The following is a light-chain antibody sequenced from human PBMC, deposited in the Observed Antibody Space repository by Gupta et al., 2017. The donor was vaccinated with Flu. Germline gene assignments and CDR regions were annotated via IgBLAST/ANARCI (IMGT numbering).Light chain of an antibody. CDR1: ESLVFSDGNTY. CDR3: MQGRHWPPT. Sequence: MSCRSNESLVFSDGNTYLNWFQQRPGQSPRRLIYKVSNRDSGVPDRFSGSGSGTHFTLKISRVEADDLGVYYCMQGRHWPPTFGAGTKVEIK. CDR2: KVS. V-gene: IGKV2-30*01. J-gene: IGKJ4*01.